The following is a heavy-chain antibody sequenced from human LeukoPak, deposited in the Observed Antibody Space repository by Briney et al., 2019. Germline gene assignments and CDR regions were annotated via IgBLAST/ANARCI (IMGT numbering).Heavy chain of an antibody. Sequence: SETLSLTCTVSGGSISSHYWSWIRQPPGKGLEWIGYIFNSGGTNYNPSLKSRVTISLDTSKNQFSLKLSSVTAADTAVYYCATYRSRRFDYWGQGTLVTV. CDR2: IFNSGGT. CDR1: GGSISSHY. V-gene: IGHV4-59*11. J-gene: IGHJ4*02. D-gene: IGHD2-21*01. CDR3: ATYRSRRFDY.